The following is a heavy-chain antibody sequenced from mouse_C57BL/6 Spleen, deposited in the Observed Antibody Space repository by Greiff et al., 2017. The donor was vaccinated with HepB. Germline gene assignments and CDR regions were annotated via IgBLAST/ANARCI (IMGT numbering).Heavy chain of an antibody. CDR1: GFSLTSYG. Sequence: VQLQQSGPGLVQPSQSLSITCTVSGFSLTSYGVHWVRQSPGKGLEWLGVIWSGGSTDYNAAFISRLSISKDNSKSQVFFKMNSLQADDTAIYYCARKDGYDVGDYWGQGTSVTVSS. CDR2: IWSGGST. J-gene: IGHJ4*01. D-gene: IGHD2-2*01. V-gene: IGHV2-2*01. CDR3: ARKDGYDVGDY.